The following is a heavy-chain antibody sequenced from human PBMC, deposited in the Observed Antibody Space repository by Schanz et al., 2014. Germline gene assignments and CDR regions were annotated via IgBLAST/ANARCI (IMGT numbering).Heavy chain of an antibody. D-gene: IGHD3-16*01. CDR2: IDTAGSYT. Sequence: EVQLVESGGGLVQPGGSLRLSCAASGFSYSSYWMHWVRQAPGKGLVWVSTIDTAGSYTSYVDSVKGRFTISRDNAKNTLYLQMSRLRVEDTAVYYCARGTPFLCDYWGQGTLVTVSS. CDR1: GFSYSSYW. CDR3: ARGTPFLCDY. J-gene: IGHJ4*02. V-gene: IGHV3-74*01.